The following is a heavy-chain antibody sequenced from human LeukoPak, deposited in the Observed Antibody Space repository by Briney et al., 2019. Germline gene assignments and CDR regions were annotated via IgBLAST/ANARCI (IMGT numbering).Heavy chain of an antibody. D-gene: IGHD5-24*01. V-gene: IGHV1-69*06. J-gene: IGHJ6*03. CDR3: ARAYIVNTNGDNVYYYMDV. CDR2: IIPLCDSP. Sequence: SVTVSRQSSRGTFTFDTAGVTWLRQASGERLEWLGGIIPLCDSPRYAPNFQGRLTITADRFSGVAYMDLSSLSSEDTAVYYCARAYIVNTNGDNVYYYMDVWGTGTTVTVSS. CDR1: RGTFTFDTAG.